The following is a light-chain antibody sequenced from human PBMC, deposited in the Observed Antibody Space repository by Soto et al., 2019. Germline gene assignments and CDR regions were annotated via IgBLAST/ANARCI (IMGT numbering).Light chain of an antibody. CDR3: QQRSNWPQT. CDR1: QTISSNY. Sequence: IVFTQSPGTLALSPGERATLSCRASQTISSNYFAWYQQKPGQAPRLLIYESSNRATGIAARFSGSGSGTDFTLTISSLEPEDFAVYYCQQRSNWPQTFGQGTKVDIK. J-gene: IGKJ1*01. CDR2: ESS. V-gene: IGKV3-11*01.